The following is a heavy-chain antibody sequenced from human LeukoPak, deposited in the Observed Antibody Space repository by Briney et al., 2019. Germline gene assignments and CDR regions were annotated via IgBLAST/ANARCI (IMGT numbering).Heavy chain of an antibody. D-gene: IGHD3-16*02. CDR2: IYSGGTT. J-gene: IGHJ4*02. Sequence: GGPLRFSWAVFGLTSSSNTRNWVRKPPGKGLEWVSVIYSGGTTYYADSVKGRFTISRDNSKNTLYLQMNSLRAEDTAVYYCAREVALSASDYWGQGTLVTVSS. CDR3: AREVALSASDY. V-gene: IGHV3-53*01. CDR1: GLTSSSNT.